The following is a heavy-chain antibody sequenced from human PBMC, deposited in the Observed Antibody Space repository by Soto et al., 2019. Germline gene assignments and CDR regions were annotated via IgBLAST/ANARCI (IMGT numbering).Heavy chain of an antibody. D-gene: IGHD6-13*01. Sequence: QVQLVQSGAEVKKPGSSVKVSCKASGGNFTSYAISWVRQAPGQGLEFMGGIVPLFGTTNYAHKFRGRVTFTADEYTSTVYMEMSSLRSEDTAVYYCAKASGRSWYNWFDPWGQGTLVTVST. CDR1: GGNFTSYA. J-gene: IGHJ5*02. CDR2: IVPLFGTT. CDR3: AKASGRSWYNWFDP. V-gene: IGHV1-69*01.